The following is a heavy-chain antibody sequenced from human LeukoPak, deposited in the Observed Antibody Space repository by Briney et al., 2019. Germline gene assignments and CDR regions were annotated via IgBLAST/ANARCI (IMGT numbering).Heavy chain of an antibody. CDR3: AKDRSVRRYYDSSGYSDY. D-gene: IGHD3-22*01. Sequence: GGSLRLSCAASGFTFSDYGMHWVRQAPGKGLEWLTAISYDGNNKYFADSVKGRFTISRDNSKNTLYLQMNSLRAEDTAVYYCAKDRSVRRYYDSSGYSDYWGQGTLVTVSS. CDR2: ISYDGNNK. V-gene: IGHV3-30*18. J-gene: IGHJ4*02. CDR1: GFTFSDYG.